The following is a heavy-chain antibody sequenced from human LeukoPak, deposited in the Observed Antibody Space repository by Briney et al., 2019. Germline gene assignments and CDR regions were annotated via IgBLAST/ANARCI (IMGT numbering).Heavy chain of an antibody. V-gene: IGHV3-30*18. CDR2: ISYDGSNK. J-gene: IGHJ4*02. D-gene: IGHD1-1*01. CDR3: AKGGKKNWNDLGGY. CDR1: GFTFSSYG. Sequence: PGRSLRLSCAASGFTFSSYGMHWVRQAPGKGLEWVAVISYDGSNKYHADSVKGRFTISRDNSKNTLYLQMNSLRAEDTAVYYCAKGGKKNWNDLGGYWGQGTLVTVSS.